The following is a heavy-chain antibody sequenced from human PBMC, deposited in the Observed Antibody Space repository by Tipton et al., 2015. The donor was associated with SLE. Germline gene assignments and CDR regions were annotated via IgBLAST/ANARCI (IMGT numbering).Heavy chain of an antibody. CDR1: GSSITAYY. D-gene: IGHD3-10*01. Sequence: LRLSCTVSGSSITAYYWTWIRQPPGKGLEWIGYVYYSGTTNYNPSLKSRVTISVDTSKNQFSLKLSSVTAADTAVYYCARGRGFFDYWGQGTLVTVSS. J-gene: IGHJ4*02. CDR3: ARGRGFFDY. V-gene: IGHV4-59*12. CDR2: VYYSGTT.